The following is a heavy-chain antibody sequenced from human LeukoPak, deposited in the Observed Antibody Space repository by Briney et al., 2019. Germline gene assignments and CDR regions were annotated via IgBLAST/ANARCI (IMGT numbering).Heavy chain of an antibody. CDR2: IKSKTDGGTT. CDR3: TTPTVVTVYYYYYYMDV. V-gene: IGHV3-15*01. CDR1: GFTFSNAW. D-gene: IGHD4-23*01. Sequence: PGGSLSLSCAASGFTFSNAWMSWVRQAPGKGLEWVGRIKSKTDGGTTDYAAPVKGRFTISRDDSKNTLYLQMNSLKTEDTAVYYCTTPTVVTVYYYYYYMDVWGKGTTVTVSS. J-gene: IGHJ6*03.